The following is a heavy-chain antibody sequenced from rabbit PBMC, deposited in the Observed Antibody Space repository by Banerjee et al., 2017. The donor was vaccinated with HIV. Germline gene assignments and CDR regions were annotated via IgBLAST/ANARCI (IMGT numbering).Heavy chain of an antibody. V-gene: IGHV1S45*01. Sequence: QEQLVESGGGLVQPEGSLTLTCTASGFSFSNRYVMCWVRQAPGKGLEWIACINTSSGNTVYASWAKGRFTISKTSSTTVTLQMTSLTAADTATYFCVRGGYYSSGWHLWGQGTLVTVS. J-gene: IGHJ4*01. CDR2: INTSSGNT. D-gene: IGHD4-1*01. CDR1: GFSFSNRYV. CDR3: VRGGYYSSGWHL.